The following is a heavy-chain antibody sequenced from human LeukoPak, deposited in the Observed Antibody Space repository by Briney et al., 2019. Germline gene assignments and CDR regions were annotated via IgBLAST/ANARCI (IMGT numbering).Heavy chain of an antibody. CDR3: ARHSEWLRFDY. CDR1: GGSISSYY. D-gene: IGHD5-12*01. CDR2: IYYSGST. V-gene: IGHV4-59*08. J-gene: IGHJ4*02. Sequence: PSETLSLTCTVPGGSISSYYWSWIRQPPGKGLEWIGYIYYSGSTNYNPSLKSRVTISVDTSKNQFSLKLSSVTAADTAVYYCARHSEWLRFDYWGQGTLVTVSS.